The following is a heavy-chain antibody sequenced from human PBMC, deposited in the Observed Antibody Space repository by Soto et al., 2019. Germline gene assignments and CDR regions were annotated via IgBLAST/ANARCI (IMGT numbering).Heavy chain of an antibody. D-gene: IGHD3-10*01. CDR1: GGSISSGGYY. CDR2: IYYSGST. CDR3: AHYFNGRAFDI. Sequence: SETLSLTCTVSGGSISSGGYYWYWIRQHPGKGLEWIGYIYYSGSTYYNPSLKSRVTISVDTSKNQFSLKLSSVTAADTAVYYCAHYFNGRAFDIWGQGTMVTVSS. V-gene: IGHV4-30-4*08. J-gene: IGHJ3*02.